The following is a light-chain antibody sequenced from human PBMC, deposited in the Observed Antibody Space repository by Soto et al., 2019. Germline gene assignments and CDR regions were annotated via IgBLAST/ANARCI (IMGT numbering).Light chain of an antibody. J-gene: IGLJ1*01. Sequence: QSVLTQPASVSGSPGQSITISCTGTSSDIGGFNYVSWYQQHPGKAPKLMIYHVSNRPSGVSNRFSGSKSGNTASLTISGLQAEDEADYYCSSYTLRSTPYLFGTGPNATVL. CDR3: SSYTLRSTPYL. V-gene: IGLV2-14*01. CDR2: HVS. CDR1: SSDIGGFNY.